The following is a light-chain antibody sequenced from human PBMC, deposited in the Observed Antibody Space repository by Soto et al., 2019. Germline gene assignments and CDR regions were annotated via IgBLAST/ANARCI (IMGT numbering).Light chain of an antibody. V-gene: IGLV2-14*01. J-gene: IGLJ1*01. Sequence: QSALTQPASLSGSPGQSITISCTGTSSDIGAYDYVSWFQQHPGKAPKLMISEVNNRPSGISNRFSGSKSGNTASLTISGLQAEDEADYYCSSCTSSSTSYVFGTGTKVTVL. CDR1: SSDIGAYDY. CDR2: EVN. CDR3: SSCTSSSTSYV.